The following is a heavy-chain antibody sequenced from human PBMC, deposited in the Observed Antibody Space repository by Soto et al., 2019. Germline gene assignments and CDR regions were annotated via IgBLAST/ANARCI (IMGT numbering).Heavy chain of an antibody. Sequence: QLQLQESGPGLVKPSETLSLTCTVSGGSLSSSGSYWGWIRQPPGKGLAYIGNIYYSGTTYYNQSLKSRVVISVDPSKNQFSLKLSYVITADPAVYYCAGLHSSSWYFGYWGQGNLVTVS. CDR1: GGSLSSSGSY. CDR3: AGLHSSSWYFGY. D-gene: IGHD6-13*01. CDR2: IYYSGTT. J-gene: IGHJ4*02. V-gene: IGHV4-39*01.